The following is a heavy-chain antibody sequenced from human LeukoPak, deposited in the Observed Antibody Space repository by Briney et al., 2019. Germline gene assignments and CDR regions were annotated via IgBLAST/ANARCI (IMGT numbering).Heavy chain of an antibody. Sequence: SETLSLTCTVSGYSISSGYYWGWIRQPPGKGLEWIGSIYHSGSTYYNPSLKSRVTISVDTFKNQFSLKLSSVTAADTAVYYCARAGFGELFRNWFDPWGQGTLVTVSS. V-gene: IGHV4-38-2*02. CDR2: IYHSGST. D-gene: IGHD3-10*01. J-gene: IGHJ5*02. CDR3: ARAGFGELFRNWFDP. CDR1: GYSISSGYY.